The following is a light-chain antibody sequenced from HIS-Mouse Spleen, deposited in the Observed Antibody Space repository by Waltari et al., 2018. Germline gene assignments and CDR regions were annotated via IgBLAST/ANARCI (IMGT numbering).Light chain of an antibody. CDR2: EVS. J-gene: IGLJ1*01. CDR3: SSYTSSSTYV. CDR1: SSDVGGYNY. Sequence: QSALTQPASVSGSPGQSITISCTGTSSDVGGYNYVSWYQQHPGKAPKLMIYEVSTRASGVSNRFSCSKSGNTASLTISGLQAEDEADYYCSSYTSSSTYVFGTGTKVTVL. V-gene: IGLV2-14*01.